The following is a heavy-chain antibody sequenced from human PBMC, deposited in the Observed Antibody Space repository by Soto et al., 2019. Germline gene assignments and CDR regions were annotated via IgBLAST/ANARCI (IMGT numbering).Heavy chain of an antibody. CDR2: MYYTGST. Sequence: SETLSLSCTVSGGSISTYYWSWIRQPPGKGLEWIGYMYYTGSTNYNPSLKNRVTISVDTSKNQFSLKLSSVTAADTAVYYCARDDSRAGYHDYWGQRTLVTVSS. CDR1: GGSISTYY. CDR3: ARDDSRAGYHDY. J-gene: IGHJ4*02. D-gene: IGHD3-9*01. V-gene: IGHV4-59*01.